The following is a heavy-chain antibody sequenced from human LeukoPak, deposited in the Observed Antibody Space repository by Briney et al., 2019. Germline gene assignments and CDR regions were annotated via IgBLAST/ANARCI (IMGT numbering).Heavy chain of an antibody. V-gene: IGHV3-48*04. J-gene: IGHJ4*02. Sequence: GSLRLSCAASGFTFSSYSMNWVRQAPGKGLEWVSYISSSGNTIDYADSAKGRFTISRDNAKNTLYLQMVSLRAEDTAVYYCARLRGYSYGYGDYWGQGTLVTVSS. CDR3: ARLRGYSYGYGDY. D-gene: IGHD5-18*01. CDR1: GFTFSSYS. CDR2: ISSSGNTI.